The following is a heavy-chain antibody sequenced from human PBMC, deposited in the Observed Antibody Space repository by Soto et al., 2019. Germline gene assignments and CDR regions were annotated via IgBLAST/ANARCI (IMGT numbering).Heavy chain of an antibody. CDR2: ISSSSSTI. J-gene: IGHJ4*02. V-gene: IGHV3-48*01. CDR3: ARVSGSGLAD. D-gene: IGHD3-10*01. CDR1: GFTFSSYS. Sequence: EVQLVESGGGLVQPGGSLRLSCAASGFTFSSYSMNWVRQAPGKGLEWVSYISSSSSTIYYADSVKGRFTISRDNAKNSLYLQMNSPRAEDTAVYYCARVSGSGLADWGQGTLVTVSS.